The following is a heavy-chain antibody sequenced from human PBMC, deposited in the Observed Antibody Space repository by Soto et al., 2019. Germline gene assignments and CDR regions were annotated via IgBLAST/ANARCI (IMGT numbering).Heavy chain of an antibody. V-gene: IGHV3-30*03. D-gene: IGHD4-17*01. Sequence: QSGGSLRLSCAASGFTFSSYGMHWVRQAPGKGLEWVAVISYDGSNKYYADSVKGRFTISRDNSKSTLFLHLNSLRAEDTAVYYCVAEYGTKEFDNGGPGKTVNVS. CDR3: VAEYGTKEFDN. J-gene: IGHJ3*02. CDR2: ISYDGSNK. CDR1: GFTFSSYG.